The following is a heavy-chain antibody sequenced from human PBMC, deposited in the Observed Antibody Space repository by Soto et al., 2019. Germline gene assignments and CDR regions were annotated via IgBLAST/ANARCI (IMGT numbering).Heavy chain of an antibody. CDR2: IYYSGST. J-gene: IGHJ5*02. CDR3: ATQEVGGSYVYTFAP. CDR1: GGSISSSSYY. V-gene: IGHV4-39*02. D-gene: IGHD1-26*01. Sequence: QLQLQESGPGLVKPSETLSLTCTVSGGSISSSSYYWGWIRQPPGKGLEWIGSIYYSGSTYYNPSLKSTVTIPVDTSKNHFSLMLISVTAADTAVYYCATQEVGGSYVYTFAPWGQGTLVTVSS.